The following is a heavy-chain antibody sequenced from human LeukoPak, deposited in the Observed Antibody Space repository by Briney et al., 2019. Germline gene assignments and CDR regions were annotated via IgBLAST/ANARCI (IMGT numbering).Heavy chain of an antibody. CDR1: GYSISSGNY. CDR3: ARVRSSWYQFDY. CDR2: IYHSGST. Sequence: RASETLSLTCAVSGYSISSGNYWGWIRQPPGKGLEWIGDIYHSGSTYYNPSLKSRVTISIATSKNQFFLKLSSVTAADTAVYYCARVRSSWYQFDYWGQGTLVTVSS. J-gene: IGHJ4*02. D-gene: IGHD6-13*01. V-gene: IGHV4-38-2*01.